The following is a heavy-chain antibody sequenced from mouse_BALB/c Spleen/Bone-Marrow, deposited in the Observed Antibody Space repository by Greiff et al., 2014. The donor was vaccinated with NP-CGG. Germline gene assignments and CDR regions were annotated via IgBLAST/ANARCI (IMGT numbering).Heavy chain of an antibody. CDR3: ARSGYYGSSYFDY. CDR2: INPYNGDT. Sequence: EVKLQESGPELVKPGASVKISCKASGYSFTGYFMNWVMQSHGKSLEWIGRINPYNGDTFYNQKFKGNATLTVDKSFSTAHMELRSLASEDSAVYYCARSGYYGSSYFDYWGQGTTLTVSS. CDR1: GYSFTGYF. V-gene: IGHV1-20*02. J-gene: IGHJ2*01. D-gene: IGHD1-1*01.